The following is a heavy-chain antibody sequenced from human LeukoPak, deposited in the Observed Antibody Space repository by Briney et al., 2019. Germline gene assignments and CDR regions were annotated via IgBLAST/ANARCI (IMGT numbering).Heavy chain of an antibody. CDR1: GVSINCCF. CDR3: ARERTTGTGNFDY. D-gene: IGHD1-1*01. Sequence: SETLSLTCSVSGVSINCCFWSWIRQPAGKGLEWIGRLYPSGSTDYNPSLRSRVTMSVDTSKNQFSLKLNSVTAADTAVFYCARERTTGTGNFDYWGQGALVTVSS. V-gene: IGHV4-4*07. J-gene: IGHJ4*02. CDR2: LYPSGST.